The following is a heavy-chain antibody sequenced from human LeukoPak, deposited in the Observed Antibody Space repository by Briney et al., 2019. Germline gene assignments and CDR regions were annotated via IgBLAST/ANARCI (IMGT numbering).Heavy chain of an antibody. V-gene: IGHV3-66*01. CDR2: IYSGGST. CDR3: AFGGVIAPFDY. Sequence: GGPLRLSCAASGFTVSSNYMSWVRQAPGKGLEWVSVIYSGGSTYYADSVKGRFTISRDNSKNTLYLQMNSLRAEDTAVYYCAFGGVIAPFDYWGQGTLVTVSS. D-gene: IGHD3-16*02. J-gene: IGHJ4*02. CDR1: GFTVSSNY.